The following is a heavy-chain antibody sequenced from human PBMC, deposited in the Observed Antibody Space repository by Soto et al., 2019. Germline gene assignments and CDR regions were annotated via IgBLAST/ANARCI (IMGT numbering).Heavy chain of an antibody. V-gene: IGHV1-69*01. Sequence: QVQLVQSGAEVKKPGSSVKVSCKASGGTFSSYAISWVRQAPGQGLEWMGGIIPIFGTANYAQKFQGRVTITADESTSTAYMELSSLRSEDTAVYYCASRVSSYDLRRHYYGMDVWGQGTTVTVSS. D-gene: IGHD3-3*01. CDR2: IIPIFGTA. J-gene: IGHJ6*02. CDR3: ASRVSSYDLRRHYYGMDV. CDR1: GGTFSSYA.